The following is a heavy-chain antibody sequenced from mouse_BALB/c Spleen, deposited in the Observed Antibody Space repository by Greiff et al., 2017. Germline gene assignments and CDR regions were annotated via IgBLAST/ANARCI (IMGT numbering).Heavy chain of an antibody. J-gene: IGHJ2*01. CDR2: IDPANGNA. Sequence: EVQLQQSGAELVKPGASVKLSCTASGFNIKDTYMHWVRQRPEQGLEWIGRIDPANGNAKYDPKFQGKATITADTSSNTAYLQLSSLTSEDTAVYYCASPVCGYWGQGTTLTVSS. CDR1: GFNIKDTY. CDR3: ASPVCGY. D-gene: IGHD6-1*01. V-gene: IGHV14-3*02.